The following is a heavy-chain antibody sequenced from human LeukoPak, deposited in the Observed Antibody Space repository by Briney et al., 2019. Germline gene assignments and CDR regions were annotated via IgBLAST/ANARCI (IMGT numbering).Heavy chain of an antibody. J-gene: IGHJ4*02. D-gene: IGHD5-18*01. V-gene: IGHV3-23*01. CDR2: ISGSGGST. CDR1: GYTFTGYY. Sequence: SCKASGYTFTGYYMHWVRQAPGRGLEWVSAISGSGGSTYYADSVKGRFTISRDNSKNTLYLQMNSLRAEDTAVYYCAKALVDTAMAPFDYWGQGTLVTVSS. CDR3: AKALVDTAMAPFDY.